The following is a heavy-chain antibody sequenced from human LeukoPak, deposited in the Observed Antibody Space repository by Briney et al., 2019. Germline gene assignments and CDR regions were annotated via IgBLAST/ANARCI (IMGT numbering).Heavy chain of an antibody. D-gene: IGHD3-10*01. J-gene: IGHJ6*03. V-gene: IGHV3-53*01. Sequence: GGSLRLSCAASGFTVSSNYMSWVRQAPGKGLEWVSVIYSGGSTYYADSVKGRFTISRDNSKNTLYLQMNSLRAEDTAVYYCASFNGAYYYYYMDVWGKGTTVTISS. CDR2: IYSGGST. CDR1: GFTVSSNY. CDR3: ASFNGAYYYYYMDV.